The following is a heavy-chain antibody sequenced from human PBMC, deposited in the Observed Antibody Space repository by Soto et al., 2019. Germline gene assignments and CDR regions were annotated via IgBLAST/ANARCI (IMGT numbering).Heavy chain of an antibody. D-gene: IGHD3-9*01. CDR2: IYTSGST. V-gene: IGHV4-4*07. J-gene: IGHJ5*02. CDR3: ARDRCFDLLSPSSWFDP. Sequence: QVQLQESGPVLVKPSETLSLTCTVSGGSSSSYDGSWIRQPPGTGLEWIGRIYTSGSTNYNPSLKSRVPMSVDTSKSQFALKLSSVTAADTAVYYCARDRCFDLLSPSSWFDPWGQGTLVTVSS. CDR1: GGSSSSYD.